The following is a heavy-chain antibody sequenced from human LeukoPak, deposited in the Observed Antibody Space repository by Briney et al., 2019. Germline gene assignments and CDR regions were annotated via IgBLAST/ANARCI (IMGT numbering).Heavy chain of an antibody. D-gene: IGHD1-1*01. CDR2: ISYDGSNK. J-gene: IGHJ6*02. V-gene: IGHV3-30*18. CDR3: AKGVNDPYYYYYGMDV. CDR1: GFTFSSYA. Sequence: GGSLRLSCAASGFTFSSYAMSWVRQAPGKGLEWVAVISYDGSNKYYADSVKGRFTISRDNSKNTLYLQMNSLRAEDTAVYYCAKGVNDPYYYYYGMDVWGQGTTVTVSS.